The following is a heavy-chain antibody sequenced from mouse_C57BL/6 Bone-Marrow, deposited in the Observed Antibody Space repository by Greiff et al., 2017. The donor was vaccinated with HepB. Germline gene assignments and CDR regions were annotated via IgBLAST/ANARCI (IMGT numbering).Heavy chain of an antibody. J-gene: IGHJ4*01. D-gene: IGHD3-2*02. CDR2: ISNGGGST. V-gene: IGHV5-12*01. CDR1: GFTFSDYY. CDR3: ARRQLRFYAMDY. Sequence: EVQLVESGGGLVQPGGSLKLSCAASGFTFSDYYMYWVRQTPEKRLEWVAYISNGGGSTYYPDTVKGRFTISRDNAKNTLYLQMSRLKSEDTALYYCARRQLRFYAMDYWGQGTPVTVPS.